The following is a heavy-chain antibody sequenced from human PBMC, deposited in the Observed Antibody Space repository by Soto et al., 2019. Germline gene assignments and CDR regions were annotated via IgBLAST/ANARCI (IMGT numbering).Heavy chain of an antibody. J-gene: IGHJ6*03. Sequence: EVQLVESGGGLVQPGRSLRLSCTASGFTFGDYAMSWFRQAPGKGLEWVGFIRSKAYGGTTEYAASVKGRFTISRDDSKSIAYLQMNSLKTEDTAVYYCTRDRAAAGTFHYMDVWGKGTTVTVSS. CDR2: IRSKAYGGTT. CDR1: GFTFGDYA. D-gene: IGHD6-13*01. CDR3: TRDRAAAGTFHYMDV. V-gene: IGHV3-49*03.